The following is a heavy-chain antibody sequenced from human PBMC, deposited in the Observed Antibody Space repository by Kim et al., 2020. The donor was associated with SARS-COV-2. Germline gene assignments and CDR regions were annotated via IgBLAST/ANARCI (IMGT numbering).Heavy chain of an antibody. V-gene: IGHV3-48*02. D-gene: IGHD3-22*01. Sequence: SAESVKGRITISRDNAKNSLYLQMNSLRDEDTAVYYGARDSSGYYYGYDYWGQGTLVTVSS. CDR3: ARDSSGYYYGYDY. J-gene: IGHJ4*02.